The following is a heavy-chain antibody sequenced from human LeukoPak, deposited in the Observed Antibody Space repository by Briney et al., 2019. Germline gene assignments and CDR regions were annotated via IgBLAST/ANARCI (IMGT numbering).Heavy chain of an antibody. CDR3: TRDGGQHLGVLSY. V-gene: IGHV1-2*02. CDR2: INPNGGGT. CDR1: GYTFTGYY. D-gene: IGHD6-13*01. J-gene: IGHJ4*02. Sequence: ASVKVSCKTSGYTFTGYYIHWVRQAPGQGLEWMGWINPNGGGTNYPQKFQGRVTMTRDTSISTAYMELTRLRSDDTAVYYCTRDGGQHLGVLSYWGQGTQVIVSS.